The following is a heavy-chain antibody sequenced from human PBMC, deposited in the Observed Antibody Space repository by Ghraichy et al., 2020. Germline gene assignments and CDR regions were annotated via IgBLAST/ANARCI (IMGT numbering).Heavy chain of an antibody. CDR1: GFTFSNYA. V-gene: IGHV3-23*01. Sequence: GGSLRLSCAASGFTFSNYAMSWVRQAPGKGLEWVSGISVSGGSTYYADSVKGRFTISRDNSKNTLYLQMNSLRAEDTTVYYCAQDFITVTGGYNSYYYMDVWGKGTTVTVSS. D-gene: IGHD4-17*01. CDR3: AQDFITVTGGYNSYYYMDV. CDR2: ISVSGGST. J-gene: IGHJ6*03.